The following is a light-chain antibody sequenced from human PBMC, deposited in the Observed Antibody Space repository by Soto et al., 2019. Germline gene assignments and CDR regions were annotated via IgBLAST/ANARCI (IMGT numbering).Light chain of an antibody. CDR1: SSDVGNYNF. CDR3: SSYAGSNNLVV. CDR2: DVT. J-gene: IGLJ2*01. Sequence: QSALTQPRSVSGSPGQSATISCTGTSSDVGNYNFVSWYQQHPGKAPKLMIYDVTQRPSGVPDRISGSKSGNTASLTVSGLQADDEADYYCSSYAGSNNLVVFGGGTKLTVL. V-gene: IGLV2-11*01.